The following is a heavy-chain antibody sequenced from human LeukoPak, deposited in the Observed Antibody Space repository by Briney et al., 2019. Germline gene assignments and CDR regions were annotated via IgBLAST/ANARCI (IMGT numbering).Heavy chain of an antibody. CDR2: ISAYNGNT. CDR1: GYTFTSYG. Sequence: ASVKVSCKASGYTFTSYGISWVRQAPGQGLEWMGWISAYNGNTNYAQKLQGRVTMTTDTSTSTAYMELRSLRSDDTAVYYCARAPYYYDSSGYPPPFDYWGQGTPVTVSS. J-gene: IGHJ4*02. D-gene: IGHD3-22*01. V-gene: IGHV1-18*01. CDR3: ARAPYYYDSSGYPPPFDY.